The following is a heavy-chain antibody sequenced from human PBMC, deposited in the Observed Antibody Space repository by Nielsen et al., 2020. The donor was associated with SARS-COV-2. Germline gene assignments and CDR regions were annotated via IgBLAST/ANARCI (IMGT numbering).Heavy chain of an antibody. CDR2: ISAYNGNT. J-gene: IGHJ3*02. CDR1: GYTFTSYA. V-gene: IGHV1-18*01. Sequence: ASVKVSCKASGYTFTSYAMHWVRQAPGQRLEWMGRISAYNGNTNYAQKLQGRVTMTTDTSTSTAYMELRSLRAEDTALYYCAKVSDSNSLFDIWGQGTMVTVSS. D-gene: IGHD4-11*01. CDR3: AKVSDSNSLFDI.